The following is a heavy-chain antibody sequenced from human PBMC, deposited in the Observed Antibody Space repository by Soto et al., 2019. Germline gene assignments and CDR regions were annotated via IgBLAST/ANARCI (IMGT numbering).Heavy chain of an antibody. V-gene: IGHV2-5*02. CDR1: GFSLSTSGVG. J-gene: IGHJ5*02. D-gene: IGHD3-10*01. Sequence: QITLKESGPTLVKPTQTLTLTCTFSGFSLSTSGVGVGWIRQPPGKALEWLALIYWDDDKRYSPSLQSRLTITNDTPKTQVVLTMTNMDPVDTATYYCAHTMVRGVIRGGWFDPWGQGTLVTVSS. CDR2: IYWDDDK. CDR3: AHTMVRGVIRGGWFDP.